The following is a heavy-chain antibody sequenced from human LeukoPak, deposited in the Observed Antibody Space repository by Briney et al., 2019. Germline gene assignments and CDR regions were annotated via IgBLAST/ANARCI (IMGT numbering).Heavy chain of an antibody. J-gene: IGHJ3*02. CDR1: GGSISSYY. CDR3: ARDPGSRFGEPNKNAFDI. D-gene: IGHD3-10*01. Sequence: PSETLSLTCTVSGGSISSYYWSWIRQPARKGQEWIGRIYTSGSTNYNPSLKSRVTMSVDTSKNQFSLKLSSVTAADTAVYYCARDPGSRFGEPNKNAFDIWGQGTMVTVSS. V-gene: IGHV4-4*07. CDR2: IYTSGST.